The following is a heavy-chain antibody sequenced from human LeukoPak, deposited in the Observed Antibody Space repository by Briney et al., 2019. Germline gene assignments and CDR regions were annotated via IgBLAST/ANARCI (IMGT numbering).Heavy chain of an antibody. CDR3: ARSLTTLTYEGY. V-gene: IGHV3-21*01. CDR2: INSGSTYA. J-gene: IGHJ4*02. CDR1: GFTFSSYM. D-gene: IGHD1-1*01. Sequence: GGSLRLSCAASGFTFSSYMMNWVRQAPGKGLEWVSSINSGSTYAYYTESVKGRFTVSRDNAKNSLFLQMNSLRAEDTAIYYCARSLTTLTYEGYWGQGTLVTVSS.